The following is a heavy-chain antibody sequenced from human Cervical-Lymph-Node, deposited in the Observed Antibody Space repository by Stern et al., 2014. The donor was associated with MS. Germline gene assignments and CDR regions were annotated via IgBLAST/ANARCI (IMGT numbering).Heavy chain of an antibody. Sequence: QVPLRESGPVLVKPTETLTLTCTVSGFSLSNARLGVSWIRQPPGKALEWLAHIFSNDEKSYSTSLKSRLTISKDTSKTQVVLNMTNMDPVDTATYYCARITGDTYGDFDYWGQGTLVTVSS. CDR3: ARITGDTYGDFDY. CDR1: GFSLSNARLG. CDR2: IFSNDEK. D-gene: IGHD5-18*01. J-gene: IGHJ4*02. V-gene: IGHV2-26*01.